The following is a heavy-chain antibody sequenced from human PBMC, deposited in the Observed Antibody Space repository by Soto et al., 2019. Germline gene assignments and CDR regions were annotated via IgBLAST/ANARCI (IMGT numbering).Heavy chain of an antibody. D-gene: IGHD3-10*01. CDR2: IFYSGST. V-gene: IGHV4-39*07. Sequence: SETLSLTCTVSGDSISSSNYFWGWIRQPPGKGLEWIGTIFYSGSTYYNPSLKSRVTISVDTSKNQFSLKLSSVTAADTAVYYCARGPLWFGELLYYYGMDVWGQGTTVIVSS. J-gene: IGHJ6*02. CDR1: GDSISSSNYF. CDR3: ARGPLWFGELLYYYGMDV.